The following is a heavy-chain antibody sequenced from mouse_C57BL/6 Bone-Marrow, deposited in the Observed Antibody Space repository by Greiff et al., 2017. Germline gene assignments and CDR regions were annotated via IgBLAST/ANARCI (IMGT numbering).Heavy chain of an antibody. V-gene: IGHV1-52*01. CDR1: GYTFTSYW. CDR3: ASLYFDY. J-gene: IGHJ2*01. CDR2: IDPSDSET. Sequence: QVQLKQPGAELVRPGSSVKLSCKASGYTFTSYWMHRVKQRPIQGLEWIGNIDPSDSETHYNQKFKDKATLTVDKSSSTAYMQLSSLTSEDSAVYYCASLYFDYWGQGTTLTVSS.